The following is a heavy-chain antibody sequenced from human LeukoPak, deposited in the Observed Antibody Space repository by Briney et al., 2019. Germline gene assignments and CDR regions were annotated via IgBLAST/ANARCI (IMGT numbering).Heavy chain of an antibody. CDR2: IYYTGST. Sequence: PSETLSLTCTVPGGTISSSSYHWGWIRQPPGKGLEWIGSIYYTGSTYYNPSLKSRVTMSVDTSNHQFSLKLSSVTAADTAAYYCVRHCIKTSCYLYDFWGQGVLVTVSS. V-gene: IGHV4-39*01. J-gene: IGHJ4*02. CDR3: VRHCIKTSCYLYDF. CDR1: GGTISSSSYH. D-gene: IGHD2-2*01.